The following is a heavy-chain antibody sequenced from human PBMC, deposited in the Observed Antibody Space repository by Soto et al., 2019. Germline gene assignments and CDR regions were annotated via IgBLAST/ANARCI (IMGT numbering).Heavy chain of an antibody. V-gene: IGHV4-39*01. J-gene: IGHJ4*02. CDR1: GGSISSSSYY. Sequence: SETLSLTCTVSGGSISSSSYYWGWIRQPPGKGLEWIGSIYYSGSTYYNPSLKSRVTTSVDTSKNQFSLKLSSVTAADTAVYYCARLNGDDILTGYYWWGQGTLVTVSS. CDR3: ARLNGDDILTGYYW. CDR2: IYYSGST. D-gene: IGHD3-9*01.